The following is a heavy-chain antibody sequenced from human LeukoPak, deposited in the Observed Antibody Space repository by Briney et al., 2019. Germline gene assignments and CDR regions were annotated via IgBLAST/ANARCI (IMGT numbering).Heavy chain of an antibody. CDR1: AFTFSFYE. CDR2: ISSDGNSI. Sequence: GGSLRLSCAASAFTFSFYEMSWVRQAPEMGLEWVAYISSDGNSIHYADSVKGRFTISRDNAKESLFLHVNSLRAEDTAIYYCARVSTNYFDYWGEGALVTVSS. J-gene: IGHJ4*02. D-gene: IGHD5/OR15-5a*01. V-gene: IGHV3-48*03. CDR3: ARVSTNYFDY.